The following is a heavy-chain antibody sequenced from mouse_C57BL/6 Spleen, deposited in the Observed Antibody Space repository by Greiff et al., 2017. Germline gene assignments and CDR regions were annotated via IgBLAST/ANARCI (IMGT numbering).Heavy chain of an antibody. CDR1: GYSFTSYY. CDR3: ASPMVTTSWFAY. CDR2: IYPGSGNT. V-gene: IGHV1-66*01. Sequence: QVQLQQPGPELVKPGASVKLSCKASGYSFTSYYIHWVKQRPGQGLEWIGWIYPGSGNTKYNEKFKGKATLTADTSSSTAYMQLSSLTSEDSAVYYCASPMVTTSWFAYWGQGTLVTVSA. D-gene: IGHD2-2*01. J-gene: IGHJ3*01.